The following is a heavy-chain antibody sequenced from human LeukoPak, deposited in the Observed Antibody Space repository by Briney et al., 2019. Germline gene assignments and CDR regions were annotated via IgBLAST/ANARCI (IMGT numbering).Heavy chain of an antibody. D-gene: IGHD6-19*01. J-gene: IGHJ4*02. CDR2: IIPILGIA. CDR3: ARASDSSGWYGRSDY. Sequence: SVKVSCKASGGTFSSYAISWVRQAPGQGLEWMGRIIPILGIANYAQKFQGRVTITADKSTSTAYMELSSLRSEDTAVYYCARASDSSGWYGRSDYWGQGSLVTVSS. V-gene: IGHV1-69*04. CDR1: GGTFSSYA.